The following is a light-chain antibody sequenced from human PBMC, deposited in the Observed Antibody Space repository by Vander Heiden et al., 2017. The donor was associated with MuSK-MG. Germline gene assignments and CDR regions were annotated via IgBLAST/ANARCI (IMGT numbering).Light chain of an antibody. CDR1: QSVSSN. J-gene: IGKJ1*01. CDR3: QQDNSSRT. CDR2: GAS. Sequence: EIVMTQSPATLSVSPGERATLSCRASQSVSSNLAWYQQKPGQAPRLLIYGASTRATGIPARFSGSGSGTEFTLTISSLQSEDFAVYYFQQDNSSRTFGQGTKVEIK. V-gene: IGKV3-15*01.